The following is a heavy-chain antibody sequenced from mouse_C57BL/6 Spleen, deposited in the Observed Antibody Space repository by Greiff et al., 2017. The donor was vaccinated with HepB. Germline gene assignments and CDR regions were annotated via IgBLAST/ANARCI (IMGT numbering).Heavy chain of an antibody. Sequence: VHVKQSGPELVKPGASVKIPCKASGYTFTDYNMDWVKQSHGKSLEWIGDINPNNGGTIYNQKFKGKATLTVDKSSSTAYMELRSLTSEDTAVYYCARRFHYYGSSWYYFDYWGQGTTLTVSS. V-gene: IGHV1-18*01. CDR2: INPNNGGT. CDR3: ARRFHYYGSSWYYFDY. J-gene: IGHJ2*01. D-gene: IGHD1-1*01. CDR1: GYTFTDYN.